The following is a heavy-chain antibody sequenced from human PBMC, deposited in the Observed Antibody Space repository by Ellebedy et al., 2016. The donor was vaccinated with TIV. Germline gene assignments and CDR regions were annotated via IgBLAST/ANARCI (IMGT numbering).Heavy chain of an antibody. CDR1: GYRFTSYW. V-gene: IGHV5-51*01. D-gene: IGHD4-23*01. Sequence: GESLKISCKGSGYRFTSYWIGWVRQMPGKGLEWMAIIHPDDSDVRYSPSFQGQVTISVDKSISTAYLQWSSLKASDTAMYFCTRDDYGGNSEYFQYWGQGTLVTVSS. CDR2: IHPDDSDV. J-gene: IGHJ1*01. CDR3: TRDDYGGNSEYFQY.